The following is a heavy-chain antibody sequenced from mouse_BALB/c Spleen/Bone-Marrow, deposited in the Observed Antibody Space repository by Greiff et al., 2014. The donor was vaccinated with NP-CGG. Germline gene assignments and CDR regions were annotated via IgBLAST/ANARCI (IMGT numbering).Heavy chain of an antibody. CDR3: ALYDYDGLSWFAY. Sequence: QVQLQQPGPELAKPGASVKISCKASGYAFSSSWMNWVKQRLGQGLEWIGRIYPGDGNTNYNGKFKGKATLTADKSSTTAYMQRSSLTSVDSAVYFCALYDYDGLSWFAYWGQGTLVTVSA. V-gene: IGHV1-82*01. D-gene: IGHD2-4*01. CDR1: GYAFSSSW. J-gene: IGHJ3*01. CDR2: IYPGDGNT.